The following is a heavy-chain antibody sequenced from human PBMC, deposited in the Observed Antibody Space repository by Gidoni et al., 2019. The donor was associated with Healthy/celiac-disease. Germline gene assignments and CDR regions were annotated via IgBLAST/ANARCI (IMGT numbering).Heavy chain of an antibody. V-gene: IGHV3-53*02. CDR2: IYSGGST. CDR1: GFTVSRNY. Sequence: EVQLVETGGGLIQPGGSLRLSCAASGFTVSRNYMSWVRQAPGKGLEWVSVIYSGGSTYYAASVKGLFTISRDNSKNTLYLQMNSLRAEDTAVYYCARVMREWELINWFDPWGQGTLVTVSS. D-gene: IGHD1-26*01. CDR3: ARVMREWELINWFDP. J-gene: IGHJ5*02.